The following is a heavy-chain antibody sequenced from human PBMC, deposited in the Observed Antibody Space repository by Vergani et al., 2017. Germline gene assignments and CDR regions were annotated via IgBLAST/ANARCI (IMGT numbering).Heavy chain of an antibody. J-gene: IGHJ4*02. Sequence: QVQLQESGPGLVKPSEALSLTCSVSGGSLKNYYWNWVRQSPGRNLEWIGYIYSSGSTTYNPSLESRVTMSVDTSKNQFSLRLTSVTAADTAVYYCARDRGFDYYDSRFEYWGQGRLVTVSS. D-gene: IGHD3-22*01. CDR1: GGSLKNYY. CDR3: ARDRGFDYYDSRFEY. CDR2: IYSSGST. V-gene: IGHV4-59*01.